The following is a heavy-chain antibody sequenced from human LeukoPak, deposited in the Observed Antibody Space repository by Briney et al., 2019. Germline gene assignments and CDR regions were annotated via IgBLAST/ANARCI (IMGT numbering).Heavy chain of an antibody. CDR2: IDPSSGGT. CDR1: GYTFTAYY. Sequence: ASVTVSCKASGYTFTAYYVHWVRQAPGQGLQWMGWIDPSSGGTNYAQRFQGRVTMTRDTSISTAYMELSSLRSDDTAVYYCARGVATISRHYFDYWGQGTLVTVSS. J-gene: IGHJ4*02. D-gene: IGHD5-12*01. CDR3: ARGVATISRHYFDY. V-gene: IGHV1-2*02.